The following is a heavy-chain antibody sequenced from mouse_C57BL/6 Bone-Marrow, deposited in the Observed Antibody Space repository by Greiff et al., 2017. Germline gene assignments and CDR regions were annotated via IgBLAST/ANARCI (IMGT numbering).Heavy chain of an antibody. J-gene: IGHJ3*01. CDR3: TAYYSNFLAY. D-gene: IGHD2-5*01. Sequence: EVKLVESGEGLVKPGGSLKLSCAASGFTFSSYAMSWVRQTPEKRLEWVAYISSGGDYIYYADTVKGRCTLSRDNARNTLYLQMSSLKSEDTAMYYCTAYYSNFLAYWGQGTLVTVSA. CDR2: ISSGGDYI. V-gene: IGHV5-9-1*02. CDR1: GFTFSSYA.